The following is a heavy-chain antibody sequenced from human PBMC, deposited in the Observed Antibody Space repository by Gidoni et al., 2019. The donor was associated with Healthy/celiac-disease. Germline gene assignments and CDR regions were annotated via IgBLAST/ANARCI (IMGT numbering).Heavy chain of an antibody. V-gene: IGHV1-46*01. Sequence: QVQLVQSGAEVKKPGASVKVSCKASGYTFTSYYMHWVRQAPGQGLEWMGIINPSGGSTSYAQKFQGRVTMTRDTSTSTVYMELSSLRSEDTAVYYCARCLTDYDTHPAFDIWGQGTMVTVSS. CDR1: GYTFTSYY. CDR2: INPSGGST. J-gene: IGHJ3*02. D-gene: IGHD3-22*01. CDR3: ARCLTDYDTHPAFDI.